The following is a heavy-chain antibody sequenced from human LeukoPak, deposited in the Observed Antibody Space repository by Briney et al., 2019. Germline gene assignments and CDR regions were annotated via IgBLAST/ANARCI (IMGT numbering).Heavy chain of an antibody. CDR1: GGSISSHY. CDR3: ARGHYDFWSGYYLNWFDP. D-gene: IGHD3-3*01. V-gene: IGHV4-59*11. J-gene: IGHJ5*02. CDR2: IYYSGST. Sequence: SETLSLTCTVSGGSISSHYWSWIRQPPGKGLEWIGYIYYSGSTNYNPSLKSRVTISVDTSKNQFSLKLSSVTAADTAVYYCARGHYDFWSGYYLNWFDPWGQGTLDSVSS.